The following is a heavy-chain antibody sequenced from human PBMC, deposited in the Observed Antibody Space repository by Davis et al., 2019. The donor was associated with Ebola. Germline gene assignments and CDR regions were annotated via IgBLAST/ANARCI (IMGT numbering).Heavy chain of an antibody. J-gene: IGHJ4*02. V-gene: IGHV3-74*01. D-gene: IGHD1-26*01. CDR3: ARAAVWEVLGRVRGTYFVY. CDR1: GFTFDRSD. Sequence: PGGSLRLSCVGSGFTFDRSDMHWVRQAPGKGLVWVSRTNEDGTTTSYADSVQGRFTISRDNAKNSLYLQMNSLRAEDTAVYYCARAAVWEVLGRVRGTYFVYWGQGALVTVSS. CDR2: TNEDGTTT.